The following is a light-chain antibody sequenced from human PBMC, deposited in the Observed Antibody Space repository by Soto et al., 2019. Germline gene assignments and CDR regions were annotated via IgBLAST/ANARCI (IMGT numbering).Light chain of an antibody. CDR2: EAT. J-gene: IGKJ5*01. Sequence: IQMTQSPSSVSASVGDTVIITCRASQGLKFLAWYQQKPGKAPRLLIYEATNLQSGVPPRFSGSGSGTDFTLTISSLQPEDFATYFCQQANSFPITFGQGTRLEIK. CDR1: QGLKF. V-gene: IGKV1-12*01. CDR3: QQANSFPIT.